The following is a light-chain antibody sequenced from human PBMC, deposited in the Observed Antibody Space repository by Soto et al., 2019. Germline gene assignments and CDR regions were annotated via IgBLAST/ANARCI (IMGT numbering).Light chain of an antibody. V-gene: IGKV1-9*01. CDR1: QGISSY. Sequence: IQLTQFPSSLSASVGDRVTITCRASQGISSYLAWYQQKPGKAPKLLIYAASTLQSGVPSRFSGSGSGTDFTLTISSLQPEDFATYYCQQLYSYPITFGQGTRLEIK. CDR3: QQLYSYPIT. CDR2: AAS. J-gene: IGKJ5*01.